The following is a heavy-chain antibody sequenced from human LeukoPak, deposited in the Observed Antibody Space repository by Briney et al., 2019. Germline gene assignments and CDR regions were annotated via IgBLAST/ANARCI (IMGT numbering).Heavy chain of an antibody. J-gene: IGHJ4*02. CDR1: GGSISSYY. Sequence: SETLSPTCTVSGGSISSYYWSWVGQPPGKGLEWIGYIYYSGSTNYNPSLKSRVTISVDTSKNQFSLRLSSVTAADTAVYYCARATYGSGPKGPDYWGQGTLVTVSS. V-gene: IGHV4-59*01. CDR3: ARATYGSGPKGPDY. D-gene: IGHD3-10*01. CDR2: IYYSGST.